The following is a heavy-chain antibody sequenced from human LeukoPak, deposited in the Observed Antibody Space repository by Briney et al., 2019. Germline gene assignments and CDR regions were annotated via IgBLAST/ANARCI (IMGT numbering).Heavy chain of an antibody. CDR3: ARLPTGDIVVVPAAIRWFDP. CDR2: INHSGST. J-gene: IGHJ5*02. CDR1: GGSFSGYY. D-gene: IGHD2-2*02. V-gene: IGHV4-34*01. Sequence: KTSETLSLTCAVYGGSFSGYYWSWIRQPPGKGLEWIGEINHSGSTNYNPSLKSRVTISVDTSKNQFSLKLSSVTAADTAVYYCARLPTGDIVVVPAAIRWFDPWGQGTLVTVSS.